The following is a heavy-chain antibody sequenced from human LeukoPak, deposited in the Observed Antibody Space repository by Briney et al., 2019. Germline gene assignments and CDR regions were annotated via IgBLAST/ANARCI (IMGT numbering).Heavy chain of an antibody. Sequence: GGSLRLSCATSGFTFSNHAMHWVRQASGKGLEWVSAIGTAGDTYYPGSVKGRFTISRENAKNSLSLQMNSLRAEDTAVYYCVRQQTPHGNFDYWGQGTLVTVSS. CDR3: VRQQTPHGNFDY. CDR1: GFTFSNHA. V-gene: IGHV3-13*01. CDR2: IGTAGDT. D-gene: IGHD1-26*01. J-gene: IGHJ4*02.